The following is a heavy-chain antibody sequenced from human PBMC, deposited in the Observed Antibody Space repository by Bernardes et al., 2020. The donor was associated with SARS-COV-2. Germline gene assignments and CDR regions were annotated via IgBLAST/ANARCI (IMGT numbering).Heavy chain of an antibody. V-gene: IGHV3-13*01. CDR3: ARDSGITMVRGAYGMDV. CDR1: GFTFSSYD. CDR2: IGTAGDT. Sequence: GGSLRLSCAASGFTFSSYDMHWVRQATGKGLEWVSAIGTAGDTYYPGSVKGRFTISRENAKNSLYLQMNSLRAGDTAVYYCARDSGITMVRGAYGMDVWGQGTTVTVSS. J-gene: IGHJ6*02. D-gene: IGHD3-10*01.